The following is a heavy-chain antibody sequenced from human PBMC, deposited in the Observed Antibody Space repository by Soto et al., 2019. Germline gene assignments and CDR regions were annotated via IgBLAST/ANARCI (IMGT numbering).Heavy chain of an antibody. Sequence: QVQLVQSGAEVKKPGASVKVSCKASGYTFTSYGISWVRQAPGQGLEWMGWIRAYNGNTNYAQKLQGRDTMTTDTSTRTAYMELRTPRPDDTAVYYCARDLPTMDVWCQGTTVTVSS. CDR3: ARDLPTMDV. CDR2: IRAYNGNT. J-gene: IGHJ6*02. V-gene: IGHV1-18*01. CDR1: GYTFTSYG.